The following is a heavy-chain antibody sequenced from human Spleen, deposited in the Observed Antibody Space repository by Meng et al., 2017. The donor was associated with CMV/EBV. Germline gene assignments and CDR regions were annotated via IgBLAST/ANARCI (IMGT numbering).Heavy chain of an antibody. Sequence: SCADSGFIFRNCGMSWVRQARGKGLEWVSLISGGGGSTNYADSAKGRFTVSRDNSKNTLFLQMGSLRDEDTAIYYCASTDFSSGSMGSWGQGALVTVSS. CDR3: ASTDFSSGSMGS. CDR2: ISGGGGST. V-gene: IGHV3-23*01. D-gene: IGHD3-3*01. CDR1: GFIFRNCG. J-gene: IGHJ5*02.